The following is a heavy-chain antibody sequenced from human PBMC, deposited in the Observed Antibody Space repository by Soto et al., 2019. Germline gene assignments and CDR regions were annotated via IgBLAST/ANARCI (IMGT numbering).Heavy chain of an antibody. J-gene: IGHJ5*01. CDR1: GYTFTNYW. Sequence: GESLKISCQTSGYTFTNYWIGWVRQMPGGGLEWLGLIFPRDFDVRYSPSFEGQVTISADRSTATAFLQWHSLEASDSALYFCARLVSLLQPIDSWGQGTPVTVSS. D-gene: IGHD4-4*01. CDR2: IFPRDFDV. V-gene: IGHV5-51*01. CDR3: ARLVSLLQPIDS.